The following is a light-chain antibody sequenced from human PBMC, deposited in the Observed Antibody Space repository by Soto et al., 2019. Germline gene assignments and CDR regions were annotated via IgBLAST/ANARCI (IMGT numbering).Light chain of an antibody. CDR2: NNN. CDR1: SSNIGSNI. CDR3: ATWDDSLNGWV. J-gene: IGLJ3*02. Sequence: QPVLTQPPSASGTPGQRVTISCSGSSSNIGSNIVNWYQQLPGTAPKLLIYNNNQRPSGVPDRFSGSKSGTSASLAISGLQSEDEAHYYCATWDDSLNGWVFGGGTKLTVL. V-gene: IGLV1-44*01.